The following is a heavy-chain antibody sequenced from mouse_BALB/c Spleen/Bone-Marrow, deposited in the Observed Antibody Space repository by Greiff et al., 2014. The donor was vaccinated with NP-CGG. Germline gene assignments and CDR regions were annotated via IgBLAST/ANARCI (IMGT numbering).Heavy chain of an antibody. Sequence: VPLQPSGAALVLPGASVPLSFPSSGSPFTDYWMHWVKQRPGQGLEWIGAIDTSDSYISYNQKFKGKATLTVDESSSTAYMQLSSLTSEDSAVYHCARSDYRYDPLADWGQGTLVTVSA. CDR1: GSPFTDYW. CDR3: ARSDYRYDPLAD. CDR2: IDTSDSYI. V-gene: IGHV1-69*01. D-gene: IGHD2-14*01. J-gene: IGHJ3*01.